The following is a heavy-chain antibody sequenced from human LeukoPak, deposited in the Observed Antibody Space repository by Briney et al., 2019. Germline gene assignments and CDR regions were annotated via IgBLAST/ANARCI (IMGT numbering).Heavy chain of an antibody. D-gene: IGHD6-13*01. CDR2: IKQDGSEK. Sequence: PGGSLRLSCAASGFTFSSYWMSWVRQAPGKGLEWVANIKQDGSEKYYVDSVKGRFTIPRDNAKNSLYLQMNSLRAEDTAVYYCARYSRIAAAGTDWFDPWGQGTLVTVSS. CDR1: GFTFSSYW. V-gene: IGHV3-7*01. CDR3: ARYSRIAAAGTDWFDP. J-gene: IGHJ5*02.